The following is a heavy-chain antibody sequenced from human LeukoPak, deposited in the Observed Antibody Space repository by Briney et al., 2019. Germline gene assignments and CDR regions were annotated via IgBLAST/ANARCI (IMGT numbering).Heavy chain of an antibody. CDR2: IYYSGST. CDR3: ARGLTEDIVVVLVATNYFDP. J-gene: IGHJ5*02. D-gene: IGHD2-15*01. Sequence: SETLSLTCTVSGGSISSYYWSWIRQPPGKGLEWIGYIYYSGSTYYNPSLKSRVTISVDTSKSQFSLKLSSVTAADTAVYYCARGLTEDIVVVLVATNYFDPWGQGTLVTVSS. V-gene: IGHV4-59*06. CDR1: GGSISSYY.